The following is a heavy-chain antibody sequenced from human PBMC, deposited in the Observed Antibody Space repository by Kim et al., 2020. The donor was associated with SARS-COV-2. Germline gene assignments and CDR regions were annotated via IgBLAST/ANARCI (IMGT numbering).Heavy chain of an antibody. CDR3: AKDLGLRGPGPMDV. V-gene: IGHV3-43*01. CDR1: GFTFDDYT. CDR2: ISWDGGST. J-gene: IGHJ6*02. Sequence: GGSLRLSCAASGFTFDDYTMHWVHQAPGKGLEWVSLISWDGGSTYYADSVKGRFTISRDNSKNSLYLQMNSLRTEDTALYYCAKDLGLRGPGPMDVWGQGTTVTVSS. D-gene: IGHD3-16*01.